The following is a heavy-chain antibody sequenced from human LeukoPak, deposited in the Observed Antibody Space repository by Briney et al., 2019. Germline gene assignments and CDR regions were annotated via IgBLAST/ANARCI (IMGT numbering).Heavy chain of an antibody. CDR1: RGAITSGGYS. J-gene: IGHJ5*01. CDR3: ARSRQASGLLGS. D-gene: IGHD3-10*01. Sequence: SETLSLTCTVSRGAITSGGYSWNWIRQPPGKGLEWIGYISDRGPAYYNPSLKSRFTISVDRPKNQFSLTVTSVTAADTAVYFCARSRQASGLLGSWGQGTLVTVSS. CDR2: ISDRGPA. V-gene: IGHV4-30-2*01.